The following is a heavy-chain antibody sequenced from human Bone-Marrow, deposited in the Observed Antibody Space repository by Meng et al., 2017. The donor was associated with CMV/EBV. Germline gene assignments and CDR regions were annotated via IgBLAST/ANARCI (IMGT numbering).Heavy chain of an antibody. Sequence: SENLSLTCTVSGASVSSGSYYWSWIRQPPGKGLEWIGYIYYSGSTNYNPSLKSRVTISVDTSKNQFSLKLSSVTAADTAVYYCPGGYYPYYGMDVWGQGTTVTVSS. CDR2: IYYSGST. D-gene: IGHD3-22*01. CDR1: GASVSSGSYY. J-gene: IGHJ6*02. V-gene: IGHV4-61*01. CDR3: PGGYYPYYGMDV.